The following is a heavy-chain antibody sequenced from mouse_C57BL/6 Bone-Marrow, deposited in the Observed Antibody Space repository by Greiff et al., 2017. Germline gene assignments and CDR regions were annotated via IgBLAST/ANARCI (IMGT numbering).Heavy chain of an antibody. V-gene: IGHV5-4*01. CDR2: ISDGGSYT. Sequence: EVKLVESGGGLVKPGGSLKLSCAASGFTFSSYAMSWVRQTPEKRLEWVATISDGGSYTYYPDNVKGRFTISRDNAKNNLYLQRSHLKSEDTAVYYSARDGLPPWCAYGGQGTVVTVSA. J-gene: IGHJ3*01. CDR3: ARDGLPPWCAY. CDR1: GFTFSSYA. D-gene: IGHD2-4*01.